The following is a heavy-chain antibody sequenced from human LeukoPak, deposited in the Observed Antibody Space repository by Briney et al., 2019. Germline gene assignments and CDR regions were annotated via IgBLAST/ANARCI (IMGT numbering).Heavy chain of an antibody. Sequence: GGSLRLSCAASGFSFSTSTMNWVRQAPGKGLEWISSIGKTSRDMYYADSVRGRFTISRDNAKNSLFLLMSSLRVEDTSVYYCVRGDNRDYWGQGTLVTVSS. CDR3: VRGDNRDY. CDR1: GFSFSTST. V-gene: IGHV3-21*01. CDR2: IGKTSRDM. J-gene: IGHJ4*02. D-gene: IGHD1-14*01.